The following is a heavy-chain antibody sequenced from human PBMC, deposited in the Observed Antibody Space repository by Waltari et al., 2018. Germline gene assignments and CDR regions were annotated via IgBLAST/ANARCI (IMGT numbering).Heavy chain of an antibody. D-gene: IGHD2-8*02. CDR2: ISSDGSRK. CDR3: ASCTGGNCYYYGFDV. Sequence: QVQLVESGGGVVQPGRSLRLSCTASGFTFSSSGIHWVRQTPARGLECVAVISSDGSRKSYADSVKGRFSISRDNSKNSLSLEMNSLRPEDTAVYYCASCTGGNCYYYGFDVWGQGTTVTVSS. V-gene: IGHV3-30*03. J-gene: IGHJ6*02. CDR1: GFTFSSSG.